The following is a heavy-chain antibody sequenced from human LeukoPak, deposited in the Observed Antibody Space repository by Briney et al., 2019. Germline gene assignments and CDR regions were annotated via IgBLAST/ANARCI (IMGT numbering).Heavy chain of an antibody. D-gene: IGHD6-13*01. CDR2: IYYSGST. CDR1: GGSISSYY. J-gene: IGHJ4*02. CDR3: ARYTASLSAADY. V-gene: IGHV4-59*08. Sequence: SETLSLTCTVSGGSISSYYWTWIRQPPGKGLEWIGYIYYSGSTNYNPSLKSRVTISVVTSKSQFSLKLSSVTAADTAVYYCARYTASLSAADYWGQGTLVTVSS.